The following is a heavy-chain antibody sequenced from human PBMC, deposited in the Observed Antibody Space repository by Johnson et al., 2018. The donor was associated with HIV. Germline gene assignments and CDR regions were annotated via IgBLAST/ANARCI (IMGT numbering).Heavy chain of an antibody. CDR3: TSPQGSSNAFDI. Sequence: QVQLVESGGGVVQPGRSLRLSCAASGFSFSIYGMHWVRQAPGKGLEWVAVISYDGSNKYYADSVKGRFTISRDNSKNTAYLQMNSLKTEDTAVYYCTSPQGSSNAFDIWGQGTMVTVSS. D-gene: IGHD6-6*01. CDR2: ISYDGSNK. V-gene: IGHV3-30*03. J-gene: IGHJ3*02. CDR1: GFSFSIYG.